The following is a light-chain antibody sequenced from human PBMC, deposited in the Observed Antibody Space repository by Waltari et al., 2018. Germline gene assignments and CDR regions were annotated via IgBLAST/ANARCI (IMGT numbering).Light chain of an antibody. V-gene: IGLV3-25*03. Sequence: SYELPQPPSVSVSPGQTARITSSGDALPKHYAHVYQQKPGQAPVLVIYKDTERPSGIPERFSGSSSGTTVTLTISGVQAEDEADYYCQSADSSGTDKVFGGGTKLTVL. CDR2: KDT. CDR3: QSADSSGTDKV. J-gene: IGLJ3*02. CDR1: ALPKHY.